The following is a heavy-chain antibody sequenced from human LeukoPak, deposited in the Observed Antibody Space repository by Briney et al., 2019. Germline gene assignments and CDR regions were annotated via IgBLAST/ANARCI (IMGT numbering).Heavy chain of an antibody. D-gene: IGHD3-9*01. CDR3: ARGKGYFDWP. V-gene: IGHV4-34*01. CDR2: INHSGST. CDR1: GGSISSYY. J-gene: IGHJ5*02. Sequence: SETLSLTCTVSGGSISSYYWSWIRQPPGKGLEWIGEINHSGSTNYNPSLKSRVTISVDTSKNQFSLKLSSVTAADTAVYYCARGKGYFDWPWGQGTLVTVSS.